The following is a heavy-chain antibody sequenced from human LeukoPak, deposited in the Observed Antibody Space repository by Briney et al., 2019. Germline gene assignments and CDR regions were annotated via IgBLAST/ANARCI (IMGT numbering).Heavy chain of an antibody. J-gene: IGHJ4*02. CDR3: AKRGVVIRVILVGFHKEAYYFDS. V-gene: IGHV3-23*01. Sequence: PGGSLRLSCAVSGITLSNYGMSWVRQAPGKGLEWVAGISNSGGSTKYADSVKGRFTISRDNRKNTLYLQMHSLRAEDTAVYFCAKRGVVIRVILVGFHKEAYYFDSWGQGALVTVSS. CDR2: ISNSGGST. CDR1: GITLSNYG. D-gene: IGHD3-10*01.